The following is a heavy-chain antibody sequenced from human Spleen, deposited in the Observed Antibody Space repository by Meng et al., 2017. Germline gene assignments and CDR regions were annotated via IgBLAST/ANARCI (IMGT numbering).Heavy chain of an antibody. CDR1: GFTFSSYE. CDR3: TVYTTGHI. V-gene: IGHV3-73*01. CDR2: IRTEANRYAT. J-gene: IGHJ3*02. D-gene: IGHD1-1*01. Sequence: GGSLRLSCAASGFTFSSYEMNWVRQASGKGLEWIGRIRTEANRYATAHGPSVKGRFTISRDDSKNTAFLQMNSLKTEDTALYYCTVYTTGHIWGQGTRVTVSS.